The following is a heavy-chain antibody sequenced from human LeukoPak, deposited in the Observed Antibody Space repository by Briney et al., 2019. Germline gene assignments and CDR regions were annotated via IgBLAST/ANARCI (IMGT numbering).Heavy chain of an antibody. Sequence: PGGSLRLSCAASGFTFYTYAMSWVRQAPGKGLEWVSAISGRGDSTNYADSVKGRFTISRDNAKNTLYLQMNDLRAEDTAVYYCARAGSFRFDYWGQGTLVTVSS. CDR2: ISGRGDST. V-gene: IGHV3-23*01. D-gene: IGHD3-10*01. J-gene: IGHJ4*02. CDR1: GFTFYTYA. CDR3: ARAGSFRFDY.